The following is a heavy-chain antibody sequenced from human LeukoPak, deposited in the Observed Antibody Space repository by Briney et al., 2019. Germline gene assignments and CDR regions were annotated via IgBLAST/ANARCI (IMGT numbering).Heavy chain of an antibody. Sequence: XXXSGFTVXSNYMSWVRQAPGKGLEWVSVIYSGGSTYYADSVKGRFTISRDNSKKTLYLQMNSVRAEDTAVYYCGRXXWXXLXXXXXIWGXXXXVTVSS. CDR2: IYSGGST. CDR1: GFTVXSNY. V-gene: IGHV3-66*01. J-gene: IGHJ3*02. CDR3: GRXXWXXLXXXXXI.